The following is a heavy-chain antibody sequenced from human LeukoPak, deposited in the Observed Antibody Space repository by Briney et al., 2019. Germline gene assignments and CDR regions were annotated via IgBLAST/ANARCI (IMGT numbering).Heavy chain of an antibody. J-gene: IGHJ4*02. CDR1: GGSISSYY. D-gene: IGHD3-22*01. CDR3: AKPFLTPGYYYDSSGYVPFDY. Sequence: PSETLSLTCTVSGGSISSYYWSWIRQPLGKGLEWIGYIYYSGSTNYNPSLKSRVTISVDTSKNQFSLKLSSVTAADTAVYYCAKPFLTPGYYYDSSGYVPFDYWGQGTLVTVSS. V-gene: IGHV4-59*01. CDR2: IYYSGST.